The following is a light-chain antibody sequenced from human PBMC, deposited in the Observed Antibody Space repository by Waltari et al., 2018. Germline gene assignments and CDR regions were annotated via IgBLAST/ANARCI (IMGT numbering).Light chain of an antibody. CDR3: HQFGSTSWT. CDR2: GTS. V-gene: IGKV3-20*01. Sequence: EIVLTQSPGTLSLSPGERATLSCRASQSVSTNYLAWYQQKPGQAPRLLIYGTSSRATGIPDRFTGSGSETDFTLTISRLEPEDFAVYYCHQFGSTSWTFGQGTKVESK. CDR1: QSVSTNY. J-gene: IGKJ1*01.